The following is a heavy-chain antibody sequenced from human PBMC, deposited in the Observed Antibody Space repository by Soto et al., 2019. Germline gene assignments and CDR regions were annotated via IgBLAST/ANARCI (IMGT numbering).Heavy chain of an antibody. CDR2: ISGSGGST. D-gene: IGHD3-3*01. CDR3: AKDTPIDDFWSGYTTNTYYGMDV. Sequence: EVQLLESGGGLVQPGGSLRLSCAASGFTFSSYAMSWVRQAPGKGLEWVSAISGSGGSTYYADSVKGRFTISRDNSKNTLYQQMNSLRAEDTAVYYCAKDTPIDDFWSGYTTNTYYGMDVWGQGTTVTVSS. V-gene: IGHV3-23*01. J-gene: IGHJ6*02. CDR1: GFTFSSYA.